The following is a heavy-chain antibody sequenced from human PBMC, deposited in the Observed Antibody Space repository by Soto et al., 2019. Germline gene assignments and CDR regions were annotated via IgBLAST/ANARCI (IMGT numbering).Heavy chain of an antibody. V-gene: IGHV3-48*02. D-gene: IGHD3-16*02. J-gene: IGHJ6*02. CDR1: GFTFSSYS. CDR3: AREIMITFGGVIAPAYGMDV. CDR2: ISSSSSTI. Sequence: EVQLVESGGGLVQPGGSLRLSCAASGFTFSSYSMKWVRQAPGKGLEWGSYISSSSSTIYYADSVKGRFTISRDNAKNSLYLQMNSLRDEDTAVYYCAREIMITFGGVIAPAYGMDVWGQGTTVTVSS.